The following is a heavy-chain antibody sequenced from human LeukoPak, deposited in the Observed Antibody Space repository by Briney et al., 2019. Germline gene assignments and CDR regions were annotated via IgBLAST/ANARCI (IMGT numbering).Heavy chain of an antibody. V-gene: IGHV4-59*01. CDR3: ARDLGGNPWYFDY. Sequence: SETLSLTCTVSGGTIRSYYWSWVRQPPGKGLEWIGNIYYSGSTNVHPSLKSRVTISVDTSKNQLSLDLSSVTTADTAVYYCARDLGGNPWYFDYWGQGILVTVSS. D-gene: IGHD1-14*01. J-gene: IGHJ4*02. CDR1: GGTIRSYY. CDR2: IYYSGST.